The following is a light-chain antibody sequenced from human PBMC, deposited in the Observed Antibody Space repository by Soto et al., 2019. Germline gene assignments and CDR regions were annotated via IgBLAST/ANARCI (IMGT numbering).Light chain of an antibody. CDR3: PQSYSTPIT. CDR1: QSISSY. V-gene: IGKV1-39*01. J-gene: IGKJ5*01. Sequence: DIQMTQSPSSLSASVGDRVTITCRASQSISSYLNWYQQKPGKAPKLLIYAASSLQSGVPSRFSGSGSGTDFTLTISSLQPEDFATYYCPQSYSTPITFGXGTRLEIK. CDR2: AAS.